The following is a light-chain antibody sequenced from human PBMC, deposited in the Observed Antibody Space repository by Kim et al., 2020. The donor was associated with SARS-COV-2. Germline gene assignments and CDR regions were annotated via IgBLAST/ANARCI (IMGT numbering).Light chain of an antibody. V-gene: IGLV3-19*01. Sequence: SSELTQDPAVSVALGQTVKITCQGDSLRNSYASWYQQKPGQAPQLVLYEKDNRPAGVPDRFSGSSSGNTASLTITGVQAEDEADNYCHSRSSSAKEYVFG. CDR1: SLRNSY. CDR3: HSRSSSAKEYV. J-gene: IGLJ1*01. CDR2: EKD.